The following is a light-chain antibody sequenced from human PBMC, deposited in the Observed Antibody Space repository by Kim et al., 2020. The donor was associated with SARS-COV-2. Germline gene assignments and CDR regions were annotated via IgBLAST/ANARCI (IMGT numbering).Light chain of an antibody. V-gene: IGKV2-28*01. CDR2: LGS. J-gene: IGKJ4*01. Sequence: IVVTQSPVSLSVTPGESASISCRSSESLLHSNGYNYLSWYVQRSGQSPKLLIFLGSSRAAGVPDRFSASGSGTHFTLRVSRLEASDVGFYFCTQSLQPPLTFGGGTKVDIK. CDR3: TQSLQPPLT. CDR1: ESLLHSNGYNY.